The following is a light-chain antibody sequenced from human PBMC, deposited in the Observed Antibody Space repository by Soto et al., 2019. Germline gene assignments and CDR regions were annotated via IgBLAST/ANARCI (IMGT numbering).Light chain of an antibody. CDR3: QQRSKGAP. Sequence: EIVLTQSPATLSLSPGERATLSCRASQSVSSYLAWYQQKPGQAPRLLIYDASNRATGIPARFSGSGSGTDFTLTISSLEPEAFAVYYCQQRSKGAPFGPGTKVDIK. V-gene: IGKV3-11*01. J-gene: IGKJ3*01. CDR1: QSVSSY. CDR2: DAS.